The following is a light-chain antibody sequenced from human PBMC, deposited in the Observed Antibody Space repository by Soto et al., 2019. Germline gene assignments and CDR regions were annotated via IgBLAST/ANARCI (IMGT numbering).Light chain of an antibody. Sequence: EFVLTQSPGTLSLSPGERATLSCRASQTVRNNYLAWYQQKPGQAPRLLIYDASSRATGIPDRFSGGGSGTDFTLTISGLEPEDFAVYYCQQFSSYPLTFGGGTKVETK. J-gene: IGKJ4*01. CDR3: QQFSSYPLT. V-gene: IGKV3-20*01. CDR2: DAS. CDR1: QTVRNNY.